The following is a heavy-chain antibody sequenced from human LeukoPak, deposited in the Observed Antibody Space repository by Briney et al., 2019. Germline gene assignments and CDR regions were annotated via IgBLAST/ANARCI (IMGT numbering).Heavy chain of an antibody. D-gene: IGHD4-17*01. CDR1: GYTFTDYY. Sequence: SVKVSCKASGYTFTDYYMHWVRQAPGQGLEWMGGIIPIFGTANYAQKFQGRVTITTDESTSTAYMELSSLRSEDTAVYYCARGGVTTTNRFDPWGQGTLVTVSS. V-gene: IGHV1-69*05. CDR2: IIPIFGTA. J-gene: IGHJ5*02. CDR3: ARGGVTTTNRFDP.